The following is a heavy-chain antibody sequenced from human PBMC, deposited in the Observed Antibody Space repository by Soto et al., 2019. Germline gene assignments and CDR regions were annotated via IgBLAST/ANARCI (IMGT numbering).Heavy chain of an antibody. CDR1: GGTFSSYA. V-gene: IGHV1-69*13. J-gene: IGHJ5*02. CDR3: ARDGVPYCSSTSCYTGWFDP. Sequence: SVKVSCKASGGTFSSYAISWVRQAPGQGLEWMGGIIPIFGTANYAQKFQGRVTITADESTSTAYMELSSLRSEDTAVYYCARDGVPYCSSTSCYTGWFDPWGQGTLVTVSS. D-gene: IGHD2-2*02. CDR2: IIPIFGTA.